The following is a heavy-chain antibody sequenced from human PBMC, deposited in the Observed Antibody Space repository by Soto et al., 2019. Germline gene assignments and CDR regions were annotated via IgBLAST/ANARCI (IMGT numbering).Heavy chain of an antibody. Sequence: PGESLKISCKGSGYSFTSYWIYWVRQMPGKGLEWMGRIDPSDSYTNYSPSFQGHVTISADKSTSTAYLQWSSLKASDTAMYYCARQRIEAAFDAFDIWGQGTMVTVSS. D-gene: IGHD6-13*01. V-gene: IGHV5-10-1*01. J-gene: IGHJ3*02. CDR2: IDPSDSYT. CDR1: GYSFTSYW. CDR3: ARQRIEAAFDAFDI.